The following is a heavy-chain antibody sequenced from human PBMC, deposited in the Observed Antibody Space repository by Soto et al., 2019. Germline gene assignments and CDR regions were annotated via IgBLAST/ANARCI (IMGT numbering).Heavy chain of an antibody. J-gene: IGHJ6*02. CDR1: GFTFSNYP. V-gene: IGHV3-30*04. CDR3: ARDRPEMDV. CDR2: ISHDGRNK. Sequence: QVQLVEAGGGVVQPGTSLRLSCAASGFTFSNYPMHWGRQAPGKGLEWVAVISHDGRNKFYADSVKGRFTISRDTPKNMVYLEMNNLRADDTAVYYCARDRPEMDVWGQGTTVTVSS.